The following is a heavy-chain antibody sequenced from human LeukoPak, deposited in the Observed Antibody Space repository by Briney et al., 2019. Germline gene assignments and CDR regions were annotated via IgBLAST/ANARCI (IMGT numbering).Heavy chain of an antibody. V-gene: IGHV1-2*02. J-gene: IGHJ4*02. CDR3: ARDRDYSNTERGFDY. CDR1: GYTFIYYY. Sequence: ASVTVSCKASGYTFIYYYIHWVRQAPGQGLEWMGWINPNSGETKSAQKFQGRVTMTGDTSISTAYMELRRVTSDDTAVYYCARDRDYSNTERGFDYWGQGTLVTVSS. D-gene: IGHD4-11*01. CDR2: INPNSGET.